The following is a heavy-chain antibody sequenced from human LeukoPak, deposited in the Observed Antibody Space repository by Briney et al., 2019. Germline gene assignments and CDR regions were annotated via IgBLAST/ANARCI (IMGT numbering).Heavy chain of an antibody. CDR1: GLTLSNYA. V-gene: IGHV3-23*01. CDR2: ISGSGGTT. CDR3: ASHTSRAAAYIY. D-gene: IGHD6-13*01. Sequence: GGSLRLSCAASGLTLSNYAMSWVRQAPGKGLEWVSAISGSGGTTYYADSVKGRFTISRDNSKNTLYLQMNSLRAEDTAVYYCASHTSRAAAYIYWGQGALVTVSS. J-gene: IGHJ4*02.